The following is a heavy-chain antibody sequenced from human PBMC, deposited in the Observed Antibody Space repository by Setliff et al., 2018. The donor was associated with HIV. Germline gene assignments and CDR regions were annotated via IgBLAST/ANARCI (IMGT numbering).Heavy chain of an antibody. J-gene: IGHJ4*02. CDR3: ARERSRGYTDPPRFDY. CDR1: GAPLSSYY. Sequence: SETLSLTCTVSGAPLSSYYLNWIRQPPGKGLEWIGYIFYSGTTNYNPSLKSRVTMSVDASKNQFSLILSSVTAADTAVYYCARERSRGYTDPPRFDYWGQGTLVTVS. CDR2: IFYSGTT. D-gene: IGHD5-18*01. V-gene: IGHV4-59*12.